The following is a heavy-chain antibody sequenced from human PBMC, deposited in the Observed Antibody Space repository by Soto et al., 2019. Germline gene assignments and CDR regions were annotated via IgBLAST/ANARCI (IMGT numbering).Heavy chain of an antibody. V-gene: IGHV3-23*01. Sequence: PGGSLRLSCAASGFTFIAYAMNWVRQAPGKGLEWVSVITGGGDRTYYADSVKGRFTISRDNSKNTLYLQINSLRAEDTAVYYCARGGYFDSSGYLDYWGQGTLVTVSS. J-gene: IGHJ4*02. CDR3: ARGGYFDSSGYLDY. D-gene: IGHD3-22*01. CDR2: ITGGGDRT. CDR1: GFTFIAYA.